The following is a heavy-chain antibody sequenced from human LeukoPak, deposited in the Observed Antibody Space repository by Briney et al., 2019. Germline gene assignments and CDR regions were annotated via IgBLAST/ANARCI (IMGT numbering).Heavy chain of an antibody. CDR1: RGSITGSTFY. J-gene: IGHJ3*02. CDR2: IYYSGSA. CDR3: VRDPFYYDTSRHQRGIAFDI. Sequence: SETLSLTCTVSRGSITGSTFYWGWIRQSPGKGLEWIGSIYYSGSAFYNPTLKSRVTISVDTSKNQFSLNLKSVTAADTAVYYCVRDPFYYDTSRHQRGIAFDIWGQGTMVTVSS. V-gene: IGHV4-39*07. D-gene: IGHD3-16*01.